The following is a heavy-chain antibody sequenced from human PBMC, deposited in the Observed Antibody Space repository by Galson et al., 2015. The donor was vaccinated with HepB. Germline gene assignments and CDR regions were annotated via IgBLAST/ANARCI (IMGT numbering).Heavy chain of an antibody. CDR2: IYASGST. J-gene: IGHJ4*02. V-gene: IGHV4-61*02. CDR1: GSSISSGSYS. D-gene: IGHD3-3*01. Sequence: TLSLTCTVSGSSISSGSYSWSWIRQPAGKGLEWIGRIYASGSTDYKPSLKSRVTMSVDTSKNQFSLKLTSVTAADTAVYYCVRGPDFWSGDPDYWGQGTLVIVSS. CDR3: VRGPDFWSGDPDY.